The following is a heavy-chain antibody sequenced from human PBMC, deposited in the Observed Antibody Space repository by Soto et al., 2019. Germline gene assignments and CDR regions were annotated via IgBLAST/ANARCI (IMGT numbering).Heavy chain of an antibody. CDR3: ARGIEGWYQGRYYYGMDV. D-gene: IGHD6-19*01. Sequence: QVQLQESGPGLVKPSETLSLTCTVSGGSVSSGSYYWSWIRQPPGKGLEWIGYIYYSGSTNYNPSLKSRVTISVDTSKTQFSLKLSSVTAADTAVYYCARGIEGWYQGRYYYGMDVWGQGTTVTVPS. V-gene: IGHV4-61*01. CDR2: IYYSGST. J-gene: IGHJ6*02. CDR1: GGSVSSGSYY.